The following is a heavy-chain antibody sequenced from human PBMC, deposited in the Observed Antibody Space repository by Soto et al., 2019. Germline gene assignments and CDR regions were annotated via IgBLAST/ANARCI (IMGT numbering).Heavy chain of an antibody. V-gene: IGHV4-4*07. CDR1: GGSISSYY. CDR2: IYTSGST. D-gene: IGHD6-13*01. Sequence: QVQLQESGPGLVKPSETLSLTCTVSGGSISSYYWSWIRQPAGKGLEWIGRIYTSGSTNYNPSLKSRVTMSVDTSKHQFSLKLSSVTAADTAVYYCARMMSSWYLEAGWFDPWGQGTLVTVSS. J-gene: IGHJ5*02. CDR3: ARMMSSWYLEAGWFDP.